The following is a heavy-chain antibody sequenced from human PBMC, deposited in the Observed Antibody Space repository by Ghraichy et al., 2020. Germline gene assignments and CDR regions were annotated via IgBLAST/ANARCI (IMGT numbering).Heavy chain of an antibody. Sequence: GESLNISCVASGFSFSRHGMHWVRQAPGKGLEWVAFIRYDGNTKYYGDSVKGRFTISKDNSKNTLYLQMSSLRVDDTAMYYCASLYYDTLAGYHAGYYMDVWGKGTTVTVSS. J-gene: IGHJ6*03. CDR2: IRYDGNTK. CDR1: GFSFSRHG. D-gene: IGHD3-9*01. V-gene: IGHV3-30*02. CDR3: ASLYYDTLAGYHAGYYMDV.